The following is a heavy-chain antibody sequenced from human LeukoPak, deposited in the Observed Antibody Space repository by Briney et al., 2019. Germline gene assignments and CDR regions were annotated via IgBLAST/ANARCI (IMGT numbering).Heavy chain of an antibody. D-gene: IGHD6-13*01. CDR3: ARRSSSQPPNY. CDR2: GYYSGST. Sequence: SETLSLTCTVSGGSMSSTIYYWGWIRQPPGKGLEWIGSGYYSGSTYYSPSLRSRVSISVDTSKNQFSLKLNSVTAADTAVYYCARRSSSQPPNYWGQGTLVTVSS. CDR1: GGSMSSTIYY. J-gene: IGHJ4*02. V-gene: IGHV4-39*01.